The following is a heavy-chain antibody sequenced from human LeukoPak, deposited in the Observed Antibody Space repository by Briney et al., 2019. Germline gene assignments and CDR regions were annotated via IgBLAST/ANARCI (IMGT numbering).Heavy chain of an antibody. V-gene: IGHV3-30*18. CDR2: ISYDGSNK. Sequence: GGSLRLSCAASGFTFSNYWMHWVRQAPGKGLEWVAVISYDGSNKYYADSVKGRFTISRDNSKNTLYLQMNSLRAEDTAVYYCAKEDSSGWYGYWGQGTLVTVSS. CDR1: GFTFSNYW. D-gene: IGHD6-19*01. J-gene: IGHJ4*02. CDR3: AKEDSSGWYGY.